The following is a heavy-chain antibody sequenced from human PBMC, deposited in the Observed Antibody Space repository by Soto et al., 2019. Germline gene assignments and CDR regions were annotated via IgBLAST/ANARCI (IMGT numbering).Heavy chain of an antibody. CDR3: ARVLYRNVIHA. Sequence: QVQLVQPGSDVKKPGASFTVSCKASGYIFSDYYIHWVRQAPGQGLEWMGWIDPRNGGTKYAQKFQDRLTMTTDTSTSTAFLELRRLRLDDTAVFFCARVLYRNVIHAWGQGTLVTVSS. D-gene: IGHD5-18*01. CDR1: GYIFSDYY. V-gene: IGHV1-2*02. CDR2: IDPRNGGT. J-gene: IGHJ4*02.